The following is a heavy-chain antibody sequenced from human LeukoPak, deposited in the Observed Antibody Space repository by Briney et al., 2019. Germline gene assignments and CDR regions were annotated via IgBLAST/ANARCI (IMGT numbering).Heavy chain of an antibody. Sequence: PGGSLRLSCAASGFTFNNYVMNWVRQAPGKGLEWVSAITDSSTSTYYADSVKGRFTISRHNSKNTLYLQMNSLRAEDTAVYYCAKGSSSSRPYYFAYWGQGTLVTVSS. J-gene: IGHJ4*02. CDR3: AKGSSSSRPYYFAY. V-gene: IGHV3-23*01. D-gene: IGHD6-13*01. CDR2: ITDSSTST. CDR1: GFTFNNYV.